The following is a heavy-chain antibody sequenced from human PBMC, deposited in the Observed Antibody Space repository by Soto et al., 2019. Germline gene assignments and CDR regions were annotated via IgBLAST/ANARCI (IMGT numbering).Heavy chain of an antibody. CDR3: ARGAPYTSFDN. CDR1: GGSLSSDVYY. D-gene: IGHD4-4*01. CDR2: IYYSGST. V-gene: IGHV4-31*03. J-gene: IGHJ4*02. Sequence: QVQLQESGPGLVRPSQTLSLTCTVSGGSLSSDVYYWSWMRQHPGQGLEWIGYIYYSGSTYYNRSLKSRLTKSVDTSVNQFSLRLTSVTAADTAVYYCARGAPYTSFDNWGQGTLVTVSS.